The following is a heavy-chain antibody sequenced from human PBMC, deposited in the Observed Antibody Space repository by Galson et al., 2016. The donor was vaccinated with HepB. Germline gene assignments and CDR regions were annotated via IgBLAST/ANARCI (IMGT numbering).Heavy chain of an antibody. CDR3: AGHLRGGYGMDV. J-gene: IGHJ6*02. Sequence: SETLSLTCTVSGGSVSRGGYYWSWIRQHPGKGLEWIGYIYYSGSTYYNPSLKSRVTISVDTSKNQFSLKLSSVTAADTAVYYCAGHLRGGYGMDVWGQGTTVTVSS. CDR1: GGSVSRGGYY. V-gene: IGHV4-39*01. D-gene: IGHD3-10*01. CDR2: IYYSGST.